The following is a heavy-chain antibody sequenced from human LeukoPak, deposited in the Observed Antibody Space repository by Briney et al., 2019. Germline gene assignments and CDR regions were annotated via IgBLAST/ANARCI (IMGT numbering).Heavy chain of an antibody. D-gene: IGHD1-26*01. CDR1: GFTVSSNY. Sequence: GGSLRLSCAASGFTVSSNYMSWVRQAPGKGLEWVSVIYSGGNTYYADSVKGRFTISRDNSKNTLYLQMNSLRAEDTAVYYCAREISGSYDGAWFDPWGQGTLVTVSS. J-gene: IGHJ5*02. CDR2: IYSGGNT. CDR3: AREISGSYDGAWFDP. V-gene: IGHV3-66*01.